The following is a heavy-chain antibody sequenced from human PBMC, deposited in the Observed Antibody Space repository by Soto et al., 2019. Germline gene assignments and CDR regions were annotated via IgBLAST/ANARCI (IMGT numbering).Heavy chain of an antibody. CDR3: ATRMTTVTAVDY. CDR1: GGTFSSYT. V-gene: IGHV1-69*02. J-gene: IGHJ4*02. CDR2: IIPILGIA. D-gene: IGHD4-17*01. Sequence: QVQLVQSGAEVKKPGSSVKVSCKASGGTFSSYTISWVRQAPGQGLEWMGRIIPILGIANYAQKFQGRVTITADKSTSTAYMELSSLRSEDTAAYYCATRMTTVTAVDYWGQGTLVTVSS.